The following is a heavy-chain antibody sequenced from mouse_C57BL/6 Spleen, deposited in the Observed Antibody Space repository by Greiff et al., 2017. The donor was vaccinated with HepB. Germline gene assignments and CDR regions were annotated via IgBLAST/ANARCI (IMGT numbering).Heavy chain of an antibody. CDR3: ARARYSNYDAMDY. V-gene: IGHV1-18*01. D-gene: IGHD2-5*01. CDR2: INPNNGGT. CDR1: GYTFTDYN. J-gene: IGHJ4*01. Sequence: EVQLVESGPELVKPGASVKIPCKASGYTFTDYNMDWVKQSHGKSLEWIGDINPNNGGTIYNQKFKGKATLTVDKSSSTAYMELRSLTSEDTAVYYCARARYSNYDAMDYWGQGTSVTVSS.